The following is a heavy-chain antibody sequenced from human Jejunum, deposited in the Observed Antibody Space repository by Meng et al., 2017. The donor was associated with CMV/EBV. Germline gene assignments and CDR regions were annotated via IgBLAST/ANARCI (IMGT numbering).Heavy chain of an antibody. CDR1: GFTFKRYW. V-gene: IGHV3-7*04. Sequence: EVRVVDSGGGLVRPGGSLRLSCASSGFTFKRYWMTWGRQAPGKGLEWVANINEDGSEKYYVDSVKGRFTISRDNAKNSVYLQMNSLRVEDTAVYYCGRDGRPIDYWGQGTLVTVSS. J-gene: IGHJ4*02. CDR2: INEDGSEK. D-gene: IGHD1-26*01. CDR3: GRDGRPIDY.